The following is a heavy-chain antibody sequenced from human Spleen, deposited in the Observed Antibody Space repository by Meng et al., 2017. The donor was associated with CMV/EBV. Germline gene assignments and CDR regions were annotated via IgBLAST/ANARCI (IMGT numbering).Heavy chain of an antibody. CDR3: ARDAYGSGSYLTGYYFDY. V-gene: IGHV1-18*01. D-gene: IGHD3-10*01. Sequence: ASVKVSCKASGYTITSYGISWVRQAPGQRLEWMGWISPNKGNTNYAQKFHGRVTMTTNTSTSTAYMELRSLRSDDTAVYYCARDAYGSGSYLTGYYFDYWGQGTLVTVSS. CDR2: ISPNKGNT. J-gene: IGHJ4*02. CDR1: GYTITSYG.